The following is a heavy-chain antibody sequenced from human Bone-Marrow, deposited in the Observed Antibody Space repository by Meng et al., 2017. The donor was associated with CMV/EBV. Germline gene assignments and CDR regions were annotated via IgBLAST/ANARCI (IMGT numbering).Heavy chain of an antibody. D-gene: IGHD2-2*01. CDR1: GFTFGDYA. CDR3: TRRSKLPHCSSTSCYMGTYYYYGMDV. V-gene: IGHV3-49*04. CDR2: IRSKAYGGTT. J-gene: IGHJ6*02. Sequence: GESLKISCTASGFTFGDYAMSWVRQAPGKGLEWVGFIRSKAYGGTTEYAASVKGRFTISRDDSKSIAYLQMNSLKTEDTAVYYCTRRSKLPHCSSTSCYMGTYYYYGMDVWGQGTTVPVSS.